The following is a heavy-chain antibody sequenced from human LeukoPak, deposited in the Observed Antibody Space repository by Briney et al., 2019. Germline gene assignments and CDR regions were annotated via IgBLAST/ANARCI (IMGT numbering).Heavy chain of an antibody. J-gene: IGHJ4*02. CDR3: TTDRLRFLDSVIWDFDY. CDR1: GFTFSNAW. Sequence: GGSLRLSCAASGFTFSNAWMSWVRQAPGKGLEWVGRIKSKTDGGTTDYAAPVKGRFTISRDDSKNTLYLQMNSLKTEDTAVYYCTTDRLRFLDSVIWDFDYWGQGTLVTVSS. CDR2: IKSKTDGGTT. D-gene: IGHD3-3*01. V-gene: IGHV3-15*01.